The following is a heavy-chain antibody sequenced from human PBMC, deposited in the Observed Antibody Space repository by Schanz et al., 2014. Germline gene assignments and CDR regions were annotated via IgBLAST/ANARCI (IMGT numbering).Heavy chain of an antibody. J-gene: IGHJ4*02. CDR3: AKDRSWDYDSSGYFDY. CDR1: GFPFSDYF. Sequence: QVQLVDSGGGLVKPGGSLRLSCTASGFPFSDYFMAWIRQPPGRGLEWVSYIGNGGVTIYYADSVKGRFTISRDNSKNSLYLQMNSLRAEDTAVYYCAKDRSWDYDSSGYFDYWGQGTLVTVSS. CDR2: IGNGGVTI. V-gene: IGHV3-11*01. D-gene: IGHD3-22*01.